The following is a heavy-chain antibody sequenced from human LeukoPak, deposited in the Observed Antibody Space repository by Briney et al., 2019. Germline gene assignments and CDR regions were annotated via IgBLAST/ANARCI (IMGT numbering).Heavy chain of an antibody. J-gene: IGHJ4*02. Sequence: PSQTLSLTCTVSGGSISSGGYYWSWIRQHPGKGLEWIVYIYYSGSTYYNPSLKSRVTILVDTSKNQFSLKLSSVTAADTAVYYCARGKDSSGYYSVDYWGQGTLVTVSS. CDR2: IYYSGST. V-gene: IGHV4-31*03. CDR1: GGSISSGGYY. CDR3: ARGKDSSGYYSVDY. D-gene: IGHD3-22*01.